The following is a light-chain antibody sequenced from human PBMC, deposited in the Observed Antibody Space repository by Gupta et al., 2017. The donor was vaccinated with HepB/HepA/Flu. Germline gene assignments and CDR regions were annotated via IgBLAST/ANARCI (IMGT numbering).Light chain of an antibody. J-gene: IGLJ3*02. V-gene: IGLV8-61*01. Sequence: QTVVTQEPSVSVSPGGTVTLTCGLSSGSVSTSYYPSWYQQTPGQAPRTLIYNTNTRSSGVPDRFSGSISGNKAALTITGAQADDESEYYCVCQMGGGIWVFGGGTKLTVL. CDR2: NTN. CDR3: VCQMGGGIWV. CDR1: SGSVSTSYY.